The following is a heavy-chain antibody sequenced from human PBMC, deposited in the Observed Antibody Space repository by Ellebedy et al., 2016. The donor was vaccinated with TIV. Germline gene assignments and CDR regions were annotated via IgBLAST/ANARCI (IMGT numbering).Heavy chain of an antibody. CDR3: ARAPSWEFFDY. CDR2: ISSSGRNI. CDR1: GITFNDYW. Sequence: GGSLRLXXVASGITFNDYWMSWIRQAPGQGLEWISYISSSGRNIYYADSVKGRFTISRDNAKNSLYLQMNSLRAEDTAIYFCARAPSWEFFDYWGQGTLVSVSS. V-gene: IGHV3-11*01. J-gene: IGHJ4*02. D-gene: IGHD1-26*01.